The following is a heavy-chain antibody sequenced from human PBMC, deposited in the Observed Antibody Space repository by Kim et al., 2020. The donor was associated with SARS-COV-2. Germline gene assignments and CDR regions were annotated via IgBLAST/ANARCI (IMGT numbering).Heavy chain of an antibody. V-gene: IGHV3-11*01. Sequence: TKYYQAYGKGRFTIPRDTAKNSLYLQMNSLTAADTAVYYCASTSGGFAYWGPGTLVTVSS. D-gene: IGHD1-26*01. J-gene: IGHJ4*02. CDR3: ASTSGGFAY. CDR2: TK.